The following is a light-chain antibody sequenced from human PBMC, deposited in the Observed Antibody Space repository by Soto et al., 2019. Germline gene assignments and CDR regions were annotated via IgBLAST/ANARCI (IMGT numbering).Light chain of an antibody. J-gene: IGLJ2*01. V-gene: IGLV6-57*04. CDR3: QSYYTNHVV. CDR2: EDS. CDR1: SGSIATDY. Sequence: NLMLTQPHSVSESPGKTVTISCARSSGSIATDYVQWYQHRPGSAPTTVIYEDSHRPSVVPDRFSGSIDRSSNSASLTISGLTTEDEADYYCQSYYTNHVVFGGGTKVTVL.